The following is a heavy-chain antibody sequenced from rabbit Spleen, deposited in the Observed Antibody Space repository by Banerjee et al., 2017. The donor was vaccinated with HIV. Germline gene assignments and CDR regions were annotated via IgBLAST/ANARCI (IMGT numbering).Heavy chain of an antibody. D-gene: IGHD6-1*01. CDR3: ARDLHYASV. CDR2: IDTGSGSS. V-gene: IGHV1S45*01. Sequence: QEQLVESGGDLVKPEGSLTLTCTASGFSFSTSYWICWVRQAPGKGLEWIGCIDTGSGSSYYASWAKGRFTFSKTSSTTVTLQMTSLTAADTATYFCARDLHYASVWGPGTLVTVS. CDR1: GFSFSTSYW. J-gene: IGHJ4*02.